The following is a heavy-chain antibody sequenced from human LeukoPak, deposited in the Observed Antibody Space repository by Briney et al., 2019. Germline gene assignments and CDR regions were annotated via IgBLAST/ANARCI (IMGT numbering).Heavy chain of an antibody. V-gene: IGHV4-4*07. CDR1: GGSISSY. CDR2: IYGSGTT. Sequence: PSETLSLTCTVSGGSISSYWSWIRPPAGKGLEWIGRIYGSGTTTYNPSLKSRVSMSIDTSKNQFSLKLMSVTAADTAVYYCARAREKEEGYYFDYWGQGALVTVSS. CDR3: ARAREKEEGYYFDY. J-gene: IGHJ4*02.